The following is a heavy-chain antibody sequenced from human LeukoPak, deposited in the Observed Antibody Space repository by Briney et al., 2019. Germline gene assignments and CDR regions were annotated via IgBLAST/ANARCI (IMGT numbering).Heavy chain of an antibody. CDR2: IIPIFGTA. CDR3: ASSVVVVAAYAFDI. V-gene: IGHV1-69*13. Sequence: EASVKVSCKASGGTFSSYAISWVRQAPGQGLEWMGGIIPIFGTANYAQKFQGRVTITADESTSTAYMELSSLRAEDTAVYYCASSVVVVAAYAFDIWGQGTMVTVSS. CDR1: GGTFSSYA. D-gene: IGHD2-15*01. J-gene: IGHJ3*02.